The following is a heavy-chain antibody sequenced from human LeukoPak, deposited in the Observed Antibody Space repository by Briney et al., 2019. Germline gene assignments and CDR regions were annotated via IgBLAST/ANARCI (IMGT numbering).Heavy chain of an antibody. V-gene: IGHV4-39*01. Sequence: SQTLSVTRAVSGGSICSGDYYWAWIRKPLGKGLQWSGRIYYRWTTYHNPVLKRRLTIFRDTSKNQFSLNLSSVTTADTAVYYCVRHASGWYTDWGQGTLVTVSS. CDR3: VRHASGWYTD. J-gene: IGHJ1*01. D-gene: IGHD6-19*01. CDR2: IYYRWTT. CDR1: GGSICSGDYY.